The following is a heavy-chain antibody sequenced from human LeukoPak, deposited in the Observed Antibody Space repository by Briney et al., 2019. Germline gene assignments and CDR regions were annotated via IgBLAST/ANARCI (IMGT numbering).Heavy chain of an antibody. D-gene: IGHD5-12*01. CDR2: IGTAGDT. V-gene: IGHV3-13*01. Sequence: GGSLRLSCVASGFTFSSYDMHWVRQATGKGLEWVSAIGTAGDTYYPGSVKGRFTISRENAKNSLYLQMNSLRAGDTAVYYCAREASGYDLRYYYGMDVWGQGTTVTVSS. J-gene: IGHJ6*02. CDR3: AREASGYDLRYYYGMDV. CDR1: GFTFSSYD.